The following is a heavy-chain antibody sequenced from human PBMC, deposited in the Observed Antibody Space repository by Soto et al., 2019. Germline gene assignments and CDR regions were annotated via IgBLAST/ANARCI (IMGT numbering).Heavy chain of an antibody. Sequence: PGGSLRLSCAASGFPFSNYAMSWVRQAPGKGLEWVSGISGSGGSTYYADSVKGRFTISRDNSKNTLYLQMNSLRAEDTAVYYCAKSRITAPYYGMDVWGQGTTVTVSS. CDR3: AKSRITAPYYGMDV. D-gene: IGHD6-13*01. CDR1: GFPFSNYA. V-gene: IGHV3-23*01. J-gene: IGHJ6*02. CDR2: ISGSGGST.